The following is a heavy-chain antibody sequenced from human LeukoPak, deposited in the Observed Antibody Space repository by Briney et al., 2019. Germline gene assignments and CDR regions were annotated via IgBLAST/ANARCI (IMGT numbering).Heavy chain of an antibody. CDR1: GGSISSYY. J-gene: IGHJ4*02. CDR2: IYYSGST. V-gene: IGHV4-59*01. CDR3: ARVRIGFDY. Sequence: PSETLSLTCTVSGGSISSYYWSWIRQPPGKGLEWIGYIYYSGSTNYNPSLKSRVTISVDTSKNQFSLKLSSVTAADTAVCYCARVRIGFDYWGQGTPVTVSS. D-gene: IGHD2-15*01.